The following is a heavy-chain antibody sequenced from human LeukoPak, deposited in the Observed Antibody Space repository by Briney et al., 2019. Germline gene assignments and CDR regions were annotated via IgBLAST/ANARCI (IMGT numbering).Heavy chain of an antibody. J-gene: IGHJ3*02. D-gene: IGHD1/OR15-1a*01. CDR3: ASGITGATDAFDI. CDR2: IYHSGST. Sequence: SETLSLTCTVSGGSISSGGYYWSWIRQPPGKGLEWIGYIYHSGSTYYNPSLKSRVTISVDRSKNQFSLKLSSVTAADTAVYYCASGITGATDAFDIWGQGTMVTVSS. CDR1: GGSISSGGYY. V-gene: IGHV4-30-2*01.